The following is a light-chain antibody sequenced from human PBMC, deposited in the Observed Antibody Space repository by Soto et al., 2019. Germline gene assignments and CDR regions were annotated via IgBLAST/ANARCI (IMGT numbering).Light chain of an antibody. CDR2: DVS. V-gene: IGLV2-11*01. CDR1: SSDVGGYKY. J-gene: IGLJ3*02. CDR3: CSYASSYTWV. Sequence: QSVLTQPRSVSGSPGQSVTISCTGTSSDVGGYKYVSWYQQHPGKAPKLMIYDVSKRPSGVPDRFSGSKSGNTASLTISGLQAEDEADYYCCSYASSYTWVFGGGTKLTVL.